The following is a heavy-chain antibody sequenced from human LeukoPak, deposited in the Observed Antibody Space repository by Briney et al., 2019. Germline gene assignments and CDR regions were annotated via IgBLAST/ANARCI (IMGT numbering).Heavy chain of an antibody. CDR2: IYYSGST. Sequence: SETLSLSCTVSGGSISSDFWSWIRQPPGKGLEWIGYIYYSGSTTYNPSLKSRVTISVDTSKNQFSLRLSSVNAADTAVYFCAREGTSGGLNWLDPWGQGTLVTVSS. V-gene: IGHV4-59*12. CDR1: GGSISSDF. J-gene: IGHJ5*02. D-gene: IGHD3-10*01. CDR3: AREGTSGGLNWLDP.